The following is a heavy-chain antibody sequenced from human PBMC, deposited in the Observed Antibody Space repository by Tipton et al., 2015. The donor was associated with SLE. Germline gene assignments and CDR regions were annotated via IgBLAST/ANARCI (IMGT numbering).Heavy chain of an antibody. Sequence: RSLRLSCAASGFTFSSYGMHWVRQAPGKGLERVAVIWYDGSNKYYADSVKGRFTISRDNSKNTLYLQMNSLRAEDTAVYYCAISLAVAALGYFQHWGQGTLVTVSS. CDR3: AISLAVAALGYFQH. J-gene: IGHJ1*01. CDR2: IWYDGSNK. CDR1: GFTFSSYG. V-gene: IGHV3-33*01. D-gene: IGHD6-19*01.